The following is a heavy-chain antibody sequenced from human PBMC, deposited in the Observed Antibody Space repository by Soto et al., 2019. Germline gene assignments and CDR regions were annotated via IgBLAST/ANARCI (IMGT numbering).Heavy chain of an antibody. D-gene: IGHD3-3*01. CDR2: ISSSGSTI. CDR1: GFTFSDYY. CDR3: AIDGGPYYDFWSGYSATYYYYYGMDV. Sequence: QVQLVESGGGLVKPGGSLRLSCAASGFTFSDYYMSWIRQAPGKGLEWVSYISSSGSTIYYADSVKGRFTISRENAKNSLYLQMNSMRAEDTAVYYCAIDGGPYYDFWSGYSATYYYYYGMDVWGQGTTVTVSS. V-gene: IGHV3-11*01. J-gene: IGHJ6*02.